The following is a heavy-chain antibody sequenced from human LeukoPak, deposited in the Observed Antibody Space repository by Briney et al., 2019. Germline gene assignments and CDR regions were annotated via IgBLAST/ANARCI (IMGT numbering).Heavy chain of an antibody. J-gene: IGHJ4*02. Sequence: GGSLRLSCAASGFTFSDYYMSWIRQAPGKGLEWVSYISSSGSTIYYADSVKGRFTISRDNAKNSLYLQMNSLRAEDKAVYYCARLGGYSYGPLSFFDYWGQGTLVTVSS. CDR2: ISSSGSTI. V-gene: IGHV3-11*04. D-gene: IGHD5-18*01. CDR1: GFTFSDYY. CDR3: ARLGGYSYGPLSFFDY.